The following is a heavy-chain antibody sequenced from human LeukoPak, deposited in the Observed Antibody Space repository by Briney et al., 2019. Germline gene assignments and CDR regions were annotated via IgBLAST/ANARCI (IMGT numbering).Heavy chain of an antibody. D-gene: IGHD4-17*01. CDR2: IYYSGTT. V-gene: IGHV4-59*01. J-gene: IGHJ4*02. CDR1: GGSISSYY. Sequence: SETLSHTCTVSGGSISSYYWSWIRQSPGKGLEWIGYIYYSGTTNYNPSLKSRVTISVDTSKNQFSLKLSSVTAADTAVYFCARDRGLRDFDYWGQGTLVTVSS. CDR3: ARDRGLRDFDY.